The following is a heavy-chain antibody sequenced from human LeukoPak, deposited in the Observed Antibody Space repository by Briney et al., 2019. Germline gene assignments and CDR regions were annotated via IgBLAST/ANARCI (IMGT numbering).Heavy chain of an antibody. D-gene: IGHD6-19*01. J-gene: IGHJ4*02. CDR1: GFTFRSYA. CDR3: AKGLSSGWNLKGSDY. V-gene: IGHV3-23*01. Sequence: LPGGSLRLSCAASGFTFRSYAMSWVRQAPGKGLEWVSSISGSGGTTYYAESVKGRFTISRDNSKNTLYLQMNSLRAEETAVSYCAKGLSSGWNLKGSDYWGQGTLVIVSS. CDR2: ISGSGGTT.